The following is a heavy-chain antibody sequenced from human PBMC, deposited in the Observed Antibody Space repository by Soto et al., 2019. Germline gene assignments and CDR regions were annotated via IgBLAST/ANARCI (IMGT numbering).Heavy chain of an antibody. V-gene: IGHV3-30-3*01. CDR1: GFTFSSYA. CDR2: ISYDGSNK. Sequence: PGGSLRLSCAASGFTFSSYAMHWVRQAPGKGLEWVAVISYDGSNKYYADSVKGRFTISRDNSKNTLYLQMNSLRAEDTAMYYCASEGGALASGYFDYWGQGTLVTVSS. J-gene: IGHJ4*02. D-gene: IGHD2-15*01. CDR3: ASEGGALASGYFDY.